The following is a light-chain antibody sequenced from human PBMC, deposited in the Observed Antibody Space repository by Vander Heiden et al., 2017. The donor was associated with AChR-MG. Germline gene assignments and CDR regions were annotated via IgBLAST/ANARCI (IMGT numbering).Light chain of an antibody. CDR1: SSNIGAGYD. CDR2: GNT. J-gene: IGLJ3*02. V-gene: IGLV1-40*01. CDR3: QSYDSSLSGSV. Sequence: QSVLTQPPPVSGAPGQRITIPCTGSSSNIGAGYDVHWYQQLPGTAPKLLIHGNTNRPSGVPDRFSGSKSGTSASLAITGLQAEDEADYYCQSYDSSLSGSVFGGGTKLTVL.